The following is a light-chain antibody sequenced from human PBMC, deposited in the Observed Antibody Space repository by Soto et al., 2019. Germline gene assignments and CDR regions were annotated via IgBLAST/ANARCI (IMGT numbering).Light chain of an antibody. Sequence: DIQMTQSPSTLSASVGDRVTITCRASQRISSWLAWYQQKPRKAPKVLIYKASSLQSGVPSRFSGSGSGTDFTLTISSLQPEDFAIYYCLQDYIYPYTFGQGTKVDIK. CDR3: LQDYIYPYT. J-gene: IGKJ2*01. V-gene: IGKV1-5*03. CDR2: KAS. CDR1: QRISSW.